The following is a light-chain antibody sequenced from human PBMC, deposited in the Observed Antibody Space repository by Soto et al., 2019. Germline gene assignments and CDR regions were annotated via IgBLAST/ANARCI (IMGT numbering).Light chain of an antibody. CDR3: AAWDDSLSGSYV. J-gene: IGLJ1*01. CDR2: RNN. V-gene: IGLV1-47*01. CDR1: SSNFGSNY. Sequence: QSVLTQPPSASGTPGQRVTISCSGSSSNFGSNYVYWYQQLPGTAPKVLIYRNNQRPSGVPDRFSGSKSGTSASLAISGLRSEDEADYYCAAWDDSLSGSYVFGKGTKVTVL.